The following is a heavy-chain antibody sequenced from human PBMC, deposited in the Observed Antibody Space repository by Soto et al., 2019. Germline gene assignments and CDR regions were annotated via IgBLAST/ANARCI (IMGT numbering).Heavy chain of an antibody. D-gene: IGHD5-18*01. J-gene: IGHJ4*02. CDR3: ARDNRGYSYGYDY. Sequence: EVQLVESGGGLVQPGRSLRLSCAASGFTFDDYAMHWVRQAPGKGLEWVSGISWNSGSIGYADSVKGRFTISRDNAKNSLYLQMNSLRAEDTALYYCARDNRGYSYGYDYWGQGTLVTVSS. CDR2: ISWNSGSI. CDR1: GFTFDDYA. V-gene: IGHV3-9*01.